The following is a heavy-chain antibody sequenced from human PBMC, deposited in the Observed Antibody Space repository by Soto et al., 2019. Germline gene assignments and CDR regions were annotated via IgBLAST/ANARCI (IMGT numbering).Heavy chain of an antibody. J-gene: IGHJ4*02. CDR3: ARDPTPALYYDILTGYYPSGEYFDY. CDR1: GFTFSSYA. D-gene: IGHD3-9*01. Sequence: GGSLRLSCAASGFTFSSYAMNWVRQAPGKGLEWVAVIWYDGSNKYYADSVKGRFTISRDNSKNTLYLQMNSLRAEDTAVYYCARDPTPALYYDILTGYYPSGEYFDYWGQGTLVTVSS. CDR2: IWYDGSNK. V-gene: IGHV3-33*08.